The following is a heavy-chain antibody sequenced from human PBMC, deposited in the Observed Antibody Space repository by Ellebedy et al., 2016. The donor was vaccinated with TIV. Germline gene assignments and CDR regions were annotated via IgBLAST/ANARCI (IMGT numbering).Heavy chain of an antibody. V-gene: IGHV1-69*13. CDR2: IIGMFGTA. CDR1: GGTFSSYA. Sequence: ASVKVSCKASGGTFSSYAISWVRQAPGQGLEWMGGIIGMFGTASYAQKFQGRVTTTADEFTSTAYMELSSLRSEDTAVYYCARHRGYYYYYGMDVWGQGTTVTVSS. J-gene: IGHJ6*02. CDR3: ARHRGYYYYYGMDV.